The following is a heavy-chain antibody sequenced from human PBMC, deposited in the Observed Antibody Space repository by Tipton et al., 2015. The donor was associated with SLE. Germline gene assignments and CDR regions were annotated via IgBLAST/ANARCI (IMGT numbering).Heavy chain of an antibody. CDR2: IDYTEST. CDR1: GGSITSSSDC. J-gene: IGHJ4*02. CDR3: AKDYNYDYPDFN. V-gene: IGHV4-39*07. D-gene: IGHD5-24*01. Sequence: TLSLSCSVSGGSITSSSDCWGWIRQPPGKGLEWLGTIDYTESTYYNPSLTSRVSMSLDKSRNHFSLGLSSVTAADTAVYYCAKDYNYDYPDFNWGQGTLVTVSS.